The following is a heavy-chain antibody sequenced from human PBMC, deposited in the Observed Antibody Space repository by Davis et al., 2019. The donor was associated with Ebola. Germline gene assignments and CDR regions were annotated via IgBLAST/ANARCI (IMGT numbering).Heavy chain of an antibody. CDR1: GFSLSTSGMC. J-gene: IGHJ4*02. V-gene: IGHV2-70*11. CDR3: ARIRPYSSGWYGDTYYFDY. D-gene: IGHD6-19*01. Sequence: SGPTLVKPTQTLTLTCTFSGFSLSTSGMCASWIRQPPGKALEWLARIDWDDDKYYSTSLKTRLTISKDTSKNQVVLTMTNMDPVDTATYYCARIRPYSSGWYGDTYYFDYWGQGTLVTVSS. CDR2: IDWDDDK.